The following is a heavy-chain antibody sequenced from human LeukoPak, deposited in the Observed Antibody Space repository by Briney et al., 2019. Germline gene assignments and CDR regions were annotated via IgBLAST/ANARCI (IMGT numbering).Heavy chain of an antibody. D-gene: IGHD5-12*01. J-gene: IGHJ4*02. V-gene: IGHV3-11*04. Sequence: GGSLRLSCAASGFTFSDSYMTWIRQAPGKGLEWVSFISNTGDSIYYADSVKGRFTTSRDNAKNTLYLQMNSLRAEDTAVYYCAREIYSGYDFDYWGQGTLVTVSS. CDR1: GFTFSDSY. CDR3: AREIYSGYDFDY. CDR2: ISNTGDSI.